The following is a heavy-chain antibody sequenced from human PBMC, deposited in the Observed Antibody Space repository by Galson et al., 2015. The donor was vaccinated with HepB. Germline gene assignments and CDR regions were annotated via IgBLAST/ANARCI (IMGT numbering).Heavy chain of an antibody. CDR2: ISSSSSYT. CDR3: ARDQRSVWFGEVSAGA. J-gene: IGHJ5*02. Sequence: SLRLSCAASGFTFSGYYMSWIRQAPGKGLEWVSYISSSSSYTNYADSVKGRFTISRDNAKNSLYLQMNSLRAEDTAVYYCARDQRSVWFGEVSAGAWGQGTLVTVSS. D-gene: IGHD3-10*01. V-gene: IGHV3-11*06. CDR1: GFTFSGYY.